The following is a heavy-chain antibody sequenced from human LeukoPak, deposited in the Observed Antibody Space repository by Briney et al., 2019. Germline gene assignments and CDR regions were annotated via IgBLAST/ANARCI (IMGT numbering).Heavy chain of an antibody. J-gene: IGHJ5*02. D-gene: IGHD3-10*01. V-gene: IGHV4-34*01. CDR1: GGSFSGYY. CDR2: INHSGST. CDR3: ARGGYYGSGNDFRFDP. Sequence: PSETLSLTCAVYGGSFSGYYWSWIRQPPGKGLEWIGEINHSGSTNYKPSLKSRVTISVDTSKNQFSLKLSSATAADTAVYYCARGGYYGSGNDFRFDPWGQGTLVTVSS.